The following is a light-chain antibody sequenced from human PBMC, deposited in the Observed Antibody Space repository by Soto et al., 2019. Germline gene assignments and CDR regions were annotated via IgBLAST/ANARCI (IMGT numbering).Light chain of an antibody. V-gene: IGKV3-20*01. CDR1: QSVSSNY. CDR2: RAS. CDR3: QRYGNSPLT. J-gene: IGKJ4*01. Sequence: EVVLTQSPGTLSLSPGERATISCRASQSVSSNYLAWYQQKPGQTPKLLIHRASIRATGIPDKFTGSGSGTVFTFTISRQDPEDFEVYYCQRYGNSPLTFGGGKKVEI.